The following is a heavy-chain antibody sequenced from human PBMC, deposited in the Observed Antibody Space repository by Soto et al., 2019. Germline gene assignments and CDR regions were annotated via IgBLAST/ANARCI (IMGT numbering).Heavy chain of an antibody. V-gene: IGHV1-69*06. D-gene: IGHD3-10*01. Sequence: GASVKVSCKASGGTFSSYAISWVRQAPGQGLEWMGGIIPIFGTANYAQKFQGRVTITADKSTSTAYMELSSLRSEDTAVYYCARDNPPMGYYGSGSYHRAFSYWGQGTLVTVSS. CDR1: GGTFSSYA. CDR2: IIPIFGTA. CDR3: ARDNPPMGYYGSGSYHRAFSY. J-gene: IGHJ4*02.